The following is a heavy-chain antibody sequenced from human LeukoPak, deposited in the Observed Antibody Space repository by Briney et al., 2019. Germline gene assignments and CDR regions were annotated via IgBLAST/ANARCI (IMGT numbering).Heavy chain of an antibody. CDR2: INPNSGGT. J-gene: IGHJ4*02. Sequence: ASVKVSCKASGYTFTSYGINWVRQAPGQGLEWMGWINPNSGGTNYAQKFQGRVTMTRDTSISTAYMELSRLRSDDTAVYYCAREGSSGWYYFDYWGQGTLVTVSS. CDR3: AREGSSGWYYFDY. D-gene: IGHD6-19*01. CDR1: GYTFTSYG. V-gene: IGHV1-2*02.